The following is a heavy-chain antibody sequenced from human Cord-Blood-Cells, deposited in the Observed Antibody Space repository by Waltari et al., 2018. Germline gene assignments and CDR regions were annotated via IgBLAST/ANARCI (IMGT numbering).Heavy chain of an antibody. J-gene: IGHJ6*02. CDR3: ARGASSGYYYYYYYGMDV. D-gene: IGHD3-22*01. CDR2: INHSGST. Sequence: VQLQQWGAGLLKPSETLFLTCAVYGGSFSGYYWIWIRQPPGKGLEWIGEINHSGSTNYNPSLKSRVTISVDTSKNQFSLKLSSVTAADTAVYYCARGASSGYYYYYYYGMDVWGQGTTVTVSS. CDR1: GGSFSGYY. V-gene: IGHV4-34*01.